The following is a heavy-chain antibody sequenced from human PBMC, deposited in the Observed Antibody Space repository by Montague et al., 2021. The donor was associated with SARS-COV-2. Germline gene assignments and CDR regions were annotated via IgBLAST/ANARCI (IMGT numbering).Heavy chain of an antibody. D-gene: IGHD2-8*01. J-gene: IGHJ4*02. V-gene: IGHV4-39*01. CDR3: ATITLGYCTNGVCQPPDY. CDR2: IYYSGST. Sequence: SETLSLTCTVSGGSISSSSYYWGWIRQPPGKGLEWIGSIYYSGSTYYNPSLKSRVTISVDTSKNQFFLKLSSATAADTAVYYCATITLGYCTNGVCQPPDYWGQGTLVTVSS. CDR1: GGSISSSSYY.